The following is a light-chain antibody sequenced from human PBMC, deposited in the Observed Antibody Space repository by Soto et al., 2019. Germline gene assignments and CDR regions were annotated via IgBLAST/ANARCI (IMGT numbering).Light chain of an antibody. Sequence: QSVLTQPPSASGSPGQSVTISCTGTTSDVGGYNYVSWYQQYPGEAPKLMIYEVSKRPSGVPDRFSGSKSGDTASLTVSGLQAEDEADYYCSSFAGSNIYVFGTGTKVTVL. CDR1: TSDVGGYNY. CDR3: SSFAGSNIYV. J-gene: IGLJ1*01. CDR2: EVS. V-gene: IGLV2-8*01.